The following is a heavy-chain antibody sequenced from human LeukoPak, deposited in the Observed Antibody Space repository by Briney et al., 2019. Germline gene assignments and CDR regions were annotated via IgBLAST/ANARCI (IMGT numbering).Heavy chain of an antibody. D-gene: IGHD6-19*01. CDR2: INHSGST. Sequence: SETLSLTCAVYGGPFSGYYWSWIRQPPGKGLEWIGEINHSGSTNYDPSLKSRVTISVDTSKNQFSLKLSSVTAADTAVYYCARGDLRLVPDYWGQGTLVTVSS. V-gene: IGHV4-34*01. CDR3: ARGDLRLVPDY. CDR1: GGPFSGYY. J-gene: IGHJ4*02.